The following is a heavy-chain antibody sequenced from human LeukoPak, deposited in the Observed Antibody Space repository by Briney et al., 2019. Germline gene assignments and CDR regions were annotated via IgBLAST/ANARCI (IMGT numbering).Heavy chain of an antibody. CDR1: GFTFSSYW. Sequence: GGSLRLSCAASGFTFSSYWMSWVRQAPGKGLEWVANIKQDGSEKYYMDSVRGRFTISRDNAKNSLYLQMDSLRAEDTAVYSCARQIYGDLAYWGQGTLVTVSS. V-gene: IGHV3-7*01. CDR2: IKQDGSEK. CDR3: ARQIYGDLAY. J-gene: IGHJ4*02. D-gene: IGHD4-17*01.